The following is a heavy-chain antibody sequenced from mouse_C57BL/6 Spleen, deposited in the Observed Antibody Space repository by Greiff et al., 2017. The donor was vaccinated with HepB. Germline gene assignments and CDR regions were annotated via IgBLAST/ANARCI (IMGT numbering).Heavy chain of an antibody. J-gene: IGHJ2*01. Sequence: QVQLQQPGAELVRPGSSVKLSCKASGYTFTSYWMHWVKQRPIQGLEWIGNIDPSDSETQYNQKFKDKATLTVDKSSSIAYMQLSSLTSEDSAVYYCGHGYYFDYWGQGTTLTVSS. CDR3: GHGYYFDY. CDR2: IDPSDSET. V-gene: IGHV1-52*01. CDR1: GYTFTSYW. D-gene: IGHD2-2*01.